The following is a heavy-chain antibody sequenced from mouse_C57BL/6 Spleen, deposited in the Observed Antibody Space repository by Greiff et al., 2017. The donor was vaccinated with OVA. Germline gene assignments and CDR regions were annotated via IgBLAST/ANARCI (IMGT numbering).Heavy chain of an antibody. Sequence: EVMLVESGPELVKPGASVKISCKASGYSFTGYYMNWVKQSPEKSLEWIGEINPSTGGTTYNQKFKAKATLTVDKSSSTAYMQLKSLTSEDSAVYYCARSGDGYPNWYFDVWGTGTTVTVSS. CDR1: GYSFTGYY. CDR2: INPSTGGT. D-gene: IGHD2-3*01. CDR3: ARSGDGYPNWYFDV. V-gene: IGHV1-42*01. J-gene: IGHJ1*03.